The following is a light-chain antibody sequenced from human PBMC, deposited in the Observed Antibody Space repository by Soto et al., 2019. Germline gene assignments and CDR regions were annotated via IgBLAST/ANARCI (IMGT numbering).Light chain of an antibody. Sequence: QSVLTQPPSASGTPGQRVTISCSGFTSNIESRNINWYQQIPGTAPKLLISMNDQRPSGVPDRFSGSKSGTSASLAISGLRSEDEADYICATWDDSMISPVFGGGTKLTVL. J-gene: IGLJ3*02. CDR1: TSNIESRN. CDR2: MND. V-gene: IGLV1-47*01. CDR3: ATWDDSMISPV.